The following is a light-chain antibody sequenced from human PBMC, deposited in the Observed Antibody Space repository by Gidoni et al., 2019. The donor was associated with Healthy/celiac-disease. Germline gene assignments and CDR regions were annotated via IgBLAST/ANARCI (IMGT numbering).Light chain of an antibody. CDR3: QQRSNWPPWT. J-gene: IGKJ1*01. V-gene: IGKV3-11*01. CDR2: DAS. Sequence: EIVLTQSPATLSLSPGESATLSCRARQSVSSYLAWYQQKPGQAPRLLIYDASNRATGIPARCSGGGSGTDFTLTISSLEPEDFAVYYCQQRSNWPPWTFGQGTKVEIK. CDR1: QSVSSY.